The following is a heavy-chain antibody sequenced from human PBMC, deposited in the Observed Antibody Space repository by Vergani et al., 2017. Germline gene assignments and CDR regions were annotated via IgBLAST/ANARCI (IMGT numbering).Heavy chain of an antibody. CDR2: ISFNGLTV. V-gene: IGHV3-20*01. J-gene: IGHJ6*03. CDR3: ARGGLYSFYYFMNV. Sequence: EVELVDSGGKVVRPGGSLRLSCVAPGFRFDQFGMMWVRQSPGKGPEWVAGISFNGLTVGYSESVEGRFTISRDNSNKSLFLQMSNVRAEDTASYHCARGGLYSFYYFMNVWGNGTTVKVSS. D-gene: IGHD2/OR15-2a*01. CDR1: GFRFDQFG.